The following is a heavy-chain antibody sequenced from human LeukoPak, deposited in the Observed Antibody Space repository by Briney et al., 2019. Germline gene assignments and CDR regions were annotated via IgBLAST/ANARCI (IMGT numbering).Heavy chain of an antibody. CDR2: IIPIFGTA. J-gene: IGHJ5*02. D-gene: IGHD2-2*01. Sequence: SVKVSCTASGGTFSSYAISWVRQAPGQGLEWMGGIIPIFGTANYAQKFQGRVTITTDESTSTAYMELSSLRSEDTAVYYCARGVVPAAIDQFDPWGQGTLVTVSS. V-gene: IGHV1-69*05. CDR3: ARGVVPAAIDQFDP. CDR1: GGTFSSYA.